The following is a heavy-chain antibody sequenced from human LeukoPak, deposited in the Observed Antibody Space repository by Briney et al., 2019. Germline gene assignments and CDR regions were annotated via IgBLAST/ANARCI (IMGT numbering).Heavy chain of an antibody. CDR3: ARHVGGGSSTGFDI. Sequence: PSETLSLTCTVSGGSMNSYYWSWIRQPPGKGLEWIAYIYYSGSTSYNPSLKSRVTILVDTSNNQFSLKLSSVTAADTAVYYCARHVGGGSSTGFDIWGQGTLVTVSS. CDR2: IYYSGST. V-gene: IGHV4-59*08. J-gene: IGHJ4*02. D-gene: IGHD2-2*01. CDR1: GGSMNSYY.